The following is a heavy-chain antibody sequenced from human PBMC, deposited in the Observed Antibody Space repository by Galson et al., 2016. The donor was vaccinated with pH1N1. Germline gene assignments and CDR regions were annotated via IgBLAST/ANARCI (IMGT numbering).Heavy chain of an antibody. J-gene: IGHJ6*02. Sequence: SLRLSCAASGFTLSGYSLNWVRQAPGKGLEWVSFISTTSSRIYYADSVRGRFTISRDNAKNSLYLQMNSLRAEATALYYCARERIAARPHYYGMDVWGQGTTVTVSS. V-gene: IGHV3-21*01. CDR1: GFTLSGYS. D-gene: IGHD6-6*01. CDR3: ARERIAARPHYYGMDV. CDR2: ISTTSSRI.